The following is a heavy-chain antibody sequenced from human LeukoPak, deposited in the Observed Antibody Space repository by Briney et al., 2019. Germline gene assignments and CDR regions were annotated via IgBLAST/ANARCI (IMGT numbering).Heavy chain of an antibody. Sequence: PSQTLSLTCTVSGGSISCGGYYWSWIRQHPGKGLEWIGYIYYSGSTYYNPSPKSRVTISVDTSKNQFSLKLSSVTAADTAVYYCASGYYYDSSDLTPIYFDYWGQETLVTVSS. CDR1: GGSISCGGYY. V-gene: IGHV4-31*03. CDR3: ASGYYYDSSDLTPIYFDY. J-gene: IGHJ4*02. CDR2: IYYSGST. D-gene: IGHD3-22*01.